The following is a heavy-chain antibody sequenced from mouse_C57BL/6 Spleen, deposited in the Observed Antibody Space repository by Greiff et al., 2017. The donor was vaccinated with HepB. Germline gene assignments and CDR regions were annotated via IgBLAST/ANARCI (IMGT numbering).Heavy chain of an antibody. CDR2: IDPENGDT. CDR3: TTWGYGSNY. J-gene: IGHJ2*01. D-gene: IGHD1-1*01. CDR1: GFNIKDDY. V-gene: IGHV14-4*01. Sequence: EVQLQQSGAELVRPGASVKLSCTASGFNIKDDYMHWVKQRPEQGLEWIGWIDPENGDTEYASKFQGKATITADTSSNTAYLQLSSLTSEDTAVYYCTTWGYGSNYWGQGTTLTVSS.